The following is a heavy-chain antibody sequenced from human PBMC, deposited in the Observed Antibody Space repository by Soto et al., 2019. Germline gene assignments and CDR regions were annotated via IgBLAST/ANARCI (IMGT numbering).Heavy chain of an antibody. J-gene: IGHJ5*02. D-gene: IGHD6-19*01. V-gene: IGHV4-34*01. CDR3: AGGSTPSRISVAPKGWFEP. Sequence: QVQLQQWGAGLLKPSETLSLTCAVYGGSFSGYYWSWIRQPPGKGLEWIGEINHSGSTNYNPSLKRRVTLSVDTYNNQFSLKLRSVTADDTAVDYCAGGSTPSRISVAPKGWFEPWGQVTLVTVSS. CDR2: INHSGST. CDR1: GGSFSGYY.